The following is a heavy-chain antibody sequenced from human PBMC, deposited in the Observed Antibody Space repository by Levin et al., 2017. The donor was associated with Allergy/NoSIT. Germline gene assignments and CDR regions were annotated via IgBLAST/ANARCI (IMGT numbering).Heavy chain of an antibody. D-gene: IGHD6-19*01. CDR2: IYYSGST. J-gene: IGHJ4*02. Sequence: TSETLSLTCTVSGGSISSSSYYWGWIRQPPGKGLEWIGSIYYSGSTYYNPSLKSRVTISVDTSKNQFSLKLSSVTAADTAVYYCARGGSGGDRAGDYWGQGTLVTVSS. CDR1: GGSISSSSYY. CDR3: ARGGSGGDRAGDY. V-gene: IGHV4-39*01.